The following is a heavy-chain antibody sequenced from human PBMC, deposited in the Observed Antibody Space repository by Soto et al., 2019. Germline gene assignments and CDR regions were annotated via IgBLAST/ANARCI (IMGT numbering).Heavy chain of an antibody. CDR2: ISSSSSYI. J-gene: IGHJ5*02. CDR3: ARLSPGGYCSSTSCYPRWFAP. D-gene: IGHD2-2*03. CDR1: GFTFSSYS. Sequence: EVQLVESGGGLVKPGGSLRLSCAASGFTFSSYSMNWVRQAPGKGLEWVSSISSSSSYIYYADSVKGRFTISRDNAKNSLYLKRNSLRAEDTAVYYWARLSPGGYCSSTSCYPRWFAPGGQEPLVTVPS. V-gene: IGHV3-21*01.